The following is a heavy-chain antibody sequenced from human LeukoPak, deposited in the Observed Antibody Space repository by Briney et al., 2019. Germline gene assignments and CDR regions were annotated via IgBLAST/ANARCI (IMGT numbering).Heavy chain of an antibody. D-gene: IGHD2-2*01. CDR1: GGSFSGYY. V-gene: IGHV4-34*01. Sequence: SETLSLTCAVYGGSFSGYYWSWIRQPPGKGLEWIGEINHSGSTNYNPSLKSRVTISVDTSKNQFSLKLSSVTAADTAVYYCARARFIVVVPAAIDIDAFDIRGQGTMVTVSS. CDR2: INHSGST. J-gene: IGHJ3*02. CDR3: ARARFIVVVPAAIDIDAFDI.